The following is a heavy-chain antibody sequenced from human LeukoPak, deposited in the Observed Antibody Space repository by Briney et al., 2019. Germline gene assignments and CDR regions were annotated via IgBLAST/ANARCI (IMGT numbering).Heavy chain of an antibody. CDR2: IYPGDSDT. J-gene: IGHJ3*02. Sequence: GESLKISWQGSGYSFASYWIGWVRRMPGKGLEWMGIIYPGDSDTRYSPSFQGQVTISADKSLSTAYLQWSSLKASDTAMYYCARLAQNAFDIWGQGTMVTVSS. V-gene: IGHV5-51*01. CDR3: ARLAQNAFDI. CDR1: GYSFASYW.